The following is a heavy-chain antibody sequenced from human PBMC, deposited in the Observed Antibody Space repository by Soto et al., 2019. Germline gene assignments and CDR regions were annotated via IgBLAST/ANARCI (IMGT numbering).Heavy chain of an antibody. CDR1: GFSLNTSGVG. CDR2: IYWSDAK. J-gene: IGHJ4*02. Sequence: QITLKESGPTLVKPTQTLTLTCTFSGFSLNTSGVGVGWIRQPPGKALEWLALIYWSDAKRYSPSLKSRLTNTKDTAKNQVVLTMTNMDHVDTATYYCAHRGYVSGSHPCLDYWGQGTLVTVSS. D-gene: IGHD3-10*01. CDR3: AHRGYVSGSHPCLDY. V-gene: IGHV2-5*01.